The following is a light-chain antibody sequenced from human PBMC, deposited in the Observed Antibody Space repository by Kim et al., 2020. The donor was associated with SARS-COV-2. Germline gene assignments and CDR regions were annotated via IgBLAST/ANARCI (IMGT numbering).Light chain of an antibody. J-gene: IGLJ3*02. V-gene: IGLV2-11*01. CDR3: FSYASSDTWV. Sequence: GQSATTRITRNRSDVYSYDLNCWYQQHRRKAPKLMIYDVSKRPSSLHDLFSGSKAGNAASLTISGLEAEDDDYYYRFSYASSDTWVFGGGTELTVL. CDR2: DVS. CDR1: RSDVYSYDL.